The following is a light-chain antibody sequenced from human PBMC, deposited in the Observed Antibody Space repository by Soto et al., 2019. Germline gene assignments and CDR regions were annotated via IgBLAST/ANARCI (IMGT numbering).Light chain of an antibody. J-gene: IGKJ1*01. V-gene: IGKV1-5*03. CDR1: QSISSW. CDR3: QQYNSYPGT. CDR2: KAS. Sequence: DIQMTQSPSTLSASVGDRVTITCRASQSISSWLAWYQQKPGKAPKLLIYKASSLESGVPSRFSGSGSGTEFTVIFSSLQPDDFATYYCQQYNSYPGTFGQGTKVDIK.